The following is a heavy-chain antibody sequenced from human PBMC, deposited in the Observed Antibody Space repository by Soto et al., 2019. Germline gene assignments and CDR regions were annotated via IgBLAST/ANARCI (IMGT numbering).Heavy chain of an antibody. CDR2: ITFDGSQK. Sequence: QVQLVESGGGVVQPGGSLRLSCAASGFTFSIYAMHWVRQAPGKGLEWVAVITFDGSQKYFAESVKGRFTISRDNSKNILFLQMDSLRAEDTAVYYCGSIADFRPVIQATAAAGNRDATFDIWGQGTLVTVSS. J-gene: IGHJ3*02. CDR1: GFTFSIYA. D-gene: IGHD6-13*01. V-gene: IGHV3-30*04. CDR3: GSIADFRPVIQATAAAGNRDATFDI.